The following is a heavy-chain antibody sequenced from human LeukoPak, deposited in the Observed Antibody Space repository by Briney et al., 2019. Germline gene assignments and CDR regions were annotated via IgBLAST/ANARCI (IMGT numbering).Heavy chain of an antibody. CDR1: GYTLTELS. J-gene: IGHJ4*02. CDR2: FDPEDGET. Sequence: ASVTVSCKVSGYTLTELSMHWVRQAPGKGLEWMGGFDPEDGETIYAQKFQGRVTITADESTSTAYMELSSLRSEDTAVYYCYSNYEGYFDYWGQGTLVTVSS. D-gene: IGHD4-11*01. CDR3: YSNYEGYFDY. V-gene: IGHV1-24*01.